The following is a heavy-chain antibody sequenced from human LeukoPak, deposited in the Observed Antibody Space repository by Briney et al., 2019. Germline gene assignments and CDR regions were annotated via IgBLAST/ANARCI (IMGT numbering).Heavy chain of an antibody. CDR3: ARGATLEESSSWLFADAFDI. J-gene: IGHJ3*02. CDR1: GYTFTSYD. CDR2: MSPNSGNT. D-gene: IGHD6-13*01. V-gene: IGHV1-8*03. Sequence: GASVKVSCKASGYTFTSYDIDWVRQATGQGLEWMGWMSPNSGNTGYAQKFQGRVTITRNTSISTAYMELSSLRSEDTAVYYCARGATLEESSSWLFADAFDIWGQGTMVTVSS.